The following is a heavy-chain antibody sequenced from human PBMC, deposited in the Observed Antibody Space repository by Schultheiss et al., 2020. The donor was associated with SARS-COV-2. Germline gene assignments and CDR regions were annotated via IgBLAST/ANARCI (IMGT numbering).Heavy chain of an antibody. CDR2: ISGSGGST. J-gene: IGHJ4*02. D-gene: IGHD3-10*01. Sequence: GGSLRLSCTASGFTFSSYAMSWVRQAPGKGLEWVSAISGSGGSTYYADSVKGRFTISRDNSKNTLYLQMNSLRAEDTAVYYCAKPDDYYYGSGGQGYWGQGTLVTVSS. V-gene: IGHV3-23*01. CDR3: AKPDDYYYGSGGQGY. CDR1: GFTFSSYA.